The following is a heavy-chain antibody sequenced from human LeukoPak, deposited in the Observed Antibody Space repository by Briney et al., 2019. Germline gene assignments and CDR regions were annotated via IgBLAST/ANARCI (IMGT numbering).Heavy chain of an antibody. CDR2: IKQDGSEK. V-gene: IGHV3-7*03. CDR1: GFTFSNYW. J-gene: IGHJ4*02. Sequence: TGGPLRLSCAASGFTFSNYWMGWVRQAPGKGLEWVANIKQDGSEKRYVDPVEGRFTISRDNAKNSLYLQMNSLRAEDTAVYYCARDPHIVVVRSVGGVGQYYFDYWGQGTLVTVSS. CDR3: ARDPHIVVVRSVGGVGQYYFDY. D-gene: IGHD2-15*01.